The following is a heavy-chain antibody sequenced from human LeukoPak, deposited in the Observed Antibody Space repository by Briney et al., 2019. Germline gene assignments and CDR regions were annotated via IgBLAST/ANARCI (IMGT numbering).Heavy chain of an antibody. J-gene: IGHJ3*01. V-gene: IGHV3-66*01. Sequence: GGSLRLSCAASDFSVGSNYMTWVRQAPGKGLEWVSLIYSVGTTFYADSVKGRFTISRDTSKNTLYLQMNSLRAEDTAVYYCARAPKGGMLVAGSLFLDAFDVWGQGTVVTVSS. CDR3: ARAPKGGMLVAGSLFLDAFDV. D-gene: IGHD6-19*01. CDR1: DFSVGSNY. CDR2: IYSVGTT.